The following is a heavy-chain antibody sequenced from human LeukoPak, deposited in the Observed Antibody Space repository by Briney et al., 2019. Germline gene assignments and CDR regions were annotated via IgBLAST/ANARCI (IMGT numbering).Heavy chain of an antibody. CDR2: IYRTGHT. D-gene: IGHD3-10*02. CDR3: ARGFFVRENPGSWFDP. CDR1: GGSISTGDYS. V-gene: IGHV4-30-2*01. J-gene: IGHJ5*02. Sequence: SQTLSLTCAVSGGSISTGDYSWYWIRQPPGKGLEWIGYIYRTGHTFYNPSLKSRVTMSVGRSKNQFSLRLTSVTAADTAVYYCARGFFVRENPGSWFDPWGQGTLVTVSP.